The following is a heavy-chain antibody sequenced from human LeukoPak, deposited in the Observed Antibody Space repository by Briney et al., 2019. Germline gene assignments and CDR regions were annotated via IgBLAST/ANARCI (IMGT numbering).Heavy chain of an antibody. CDR3: ARAASSSSSFYYYYMDV. V-gene: IGHV5-51*01. CDR2: IYPGDSDT. J-gene: IGHJ6*03. Sequence: GESLKISCKGSGYSFTRYWIGWVRQMPGKGLEWMGIIYPGDSDTRYSPSFQGQVTISADKSISTAYLQWSSLKASDTAMYYCARAASSSSSFYYYYMDVWGKGTTVTVSS. CDR1: GYSFTRYW. D-gene: IGHD6-6*01.